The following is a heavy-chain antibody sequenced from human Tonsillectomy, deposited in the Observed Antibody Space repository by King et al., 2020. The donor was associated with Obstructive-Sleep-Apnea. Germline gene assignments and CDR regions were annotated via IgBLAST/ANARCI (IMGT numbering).Heavy chain of an antibody. CDR2: ICLDGGST. CDR3: AKGQAFDI. V-gene: IGHV3-43D*03. J-gene: IGHJ3*02. Sequence: VQLVESGGVVVQPGGSLRLSCAASGFTFDDYAMHWARQAPGRGLEWVSLICLDGGSTYYADSVKGRFTISRDNSKSSLYLQMNSLRAEDTALYYCAKGQAFDIWGQGTMVTVSS. CDR1: GFTFDDYA.